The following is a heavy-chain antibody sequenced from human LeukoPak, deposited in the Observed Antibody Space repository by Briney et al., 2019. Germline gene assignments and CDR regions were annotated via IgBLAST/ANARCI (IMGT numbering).Heavy chain of an antibody. J-gene: IGHJ4*02. CDR2: ISSSSSTI. D-gene: IGHD1-26*01. V-gene: IGHV3-48*01. CDR3: ASTPSPGGSYFFHFDY. Sequence: PGGSLRLSCAASGFTFSSYSMNWVRQAPGKGLEWVSYISSSSSTIYYADSVKGRFTISRDNAKNSLYLQMNSLRAEDTAVYYCASTPSPGGSYFFHFDYWGQGTLVTVSS. CDR1: GFTFSSYS.